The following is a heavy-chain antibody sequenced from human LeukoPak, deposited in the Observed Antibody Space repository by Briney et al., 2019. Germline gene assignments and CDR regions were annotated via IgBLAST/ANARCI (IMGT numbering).Heavy chain of an antibody. J-gene: IGHJ4*02. V-gene: IGHV1-69*10. CDR2: AIPFLGTA. Sequence: SVKVSCKASGGTFISYVISWVRQPSGQGLEWMGGAIPFLGTANYAQRFQDRITITAEKSTTTTYMELRSLRSDDTAIYYCAILGTVPYWGQGTQITVSS. D-gene: IGHD1-26*01. CDR3: AILGTVPY. CDR1: GGTFISYV.